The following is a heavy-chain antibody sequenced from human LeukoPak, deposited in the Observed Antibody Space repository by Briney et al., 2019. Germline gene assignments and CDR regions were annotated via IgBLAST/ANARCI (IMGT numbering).Heavy chain of an antibody. CDR1: GGSMSSYY. CDR3: ARDYDFNGMDV. Sequence: SETLSLTCTVSGGSMSSYYWSWIRQPPGKGLEWIGYIYYSGTTDYNPSLKSRVTISVDTPKNQFSLKLSSVTAADTAVYYCARDYDFNGMDVWAQGTTVTVSS. D-gene: IGHD3-3*01. CDR2: IYYSGTT. J-gene: IGHJ6*02. V-gene: IGHV4-59*01.